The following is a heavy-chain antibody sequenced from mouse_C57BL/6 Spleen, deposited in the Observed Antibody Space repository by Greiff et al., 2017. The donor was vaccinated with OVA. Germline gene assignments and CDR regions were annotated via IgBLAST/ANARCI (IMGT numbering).Heavy chain of an antibody. CDR2: IDPEDGDT. Sequence: EVQLQESGAELVRPGASVKLSCTASGFTIKDYYMHWVKQRPEQGLEWIGRIDPEDGDTEYAPKFQGKATMTADTSSNTAYLQLSSLTSEDTAVYYCTTDYYGSSSRYFDVWGTGTTVTVSS. J-gene: IGHJ1*03. CDR3: TTDYYGSSSRYFDV. V-gene: IGHV14-1*01. CDR1: GFTIKDYY. D-gene: IGHD1-1*01.